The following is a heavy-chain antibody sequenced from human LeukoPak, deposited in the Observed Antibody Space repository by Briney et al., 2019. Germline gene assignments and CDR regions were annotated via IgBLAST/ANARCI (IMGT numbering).Heavy chain of an antibody. D-gene: IGHD4/OR15-4a*01. V-gene: IGHV3-48*04. J-gene: IGHJ4*02. CDR3: ARAMVRQTPDY. Sequence: GGSLRLSCAASGFTFSVYGMNWVRQAPGKGLEWVSYIGSSDSTKYYADSVKGRFTISRDNAKNSLYLQMNSLRAEDTAVYYCARAMVRQTPDYWGQGTLVTVSS. CDR2: IGSSDSTK. CDR1: GFTFSVYG.